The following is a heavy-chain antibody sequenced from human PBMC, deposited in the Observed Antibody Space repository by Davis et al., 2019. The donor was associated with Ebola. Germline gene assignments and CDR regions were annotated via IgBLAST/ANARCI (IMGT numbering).Heavy chain of an antibody. CDR3: ARVYCGGDCYPLSGGMDV. CDR1: GGSFSGYY. D-gene: IGHD2-21*01. J-gene: IGHJ6*02. Sequence: SETLSLTCAVYGGSFSGYYWSWIRQPPGKGLEWIGEINHSGSTNYNPSLKSRVTISVDTSKNQFSLKLSSVTAADTAVYYCARVYCGGDCYPLSGGMDVWGQGTTVTVSS. V-gene: IGHV4-34*01. CDR2: INHSGST.